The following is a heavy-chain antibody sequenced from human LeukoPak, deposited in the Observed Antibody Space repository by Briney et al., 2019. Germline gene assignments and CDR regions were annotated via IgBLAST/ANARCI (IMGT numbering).Heavy chain of an antibody. V-gene: IGHV1-3*01. CDR1: GYTFTSYA. CDR2: INAGNGNT. Sequence: ASVKVSCKASGYTFTSYAMHWVRQAPGQRLEWMGWINAGNGNTKYSQKFQGRVTITRDTSASTAYMELSSLRSEDTAVYYCARDAEISIVGAMEGFDYWGQGTLVTVSS. D-gene: IGHD1-26*01. CDR3: ARDAEISIVGAMEGFDY. J-gene: IGHJ4*02.